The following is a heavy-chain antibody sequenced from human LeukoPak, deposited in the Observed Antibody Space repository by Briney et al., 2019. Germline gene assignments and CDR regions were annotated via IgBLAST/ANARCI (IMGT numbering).Heavy chain of an antibody. Sequence: GGSLRLSCAAPGFTFSSYAMHWVRQAPGKGLEWVAVISYDGSNKYYADSVKGRFTISRDNSKNTLYLQMNSLRAEDTAVYYCARDTGGEVGYWGQGTLVTVSS. D-gene: IGHD1-26*01. V-gene: IGHV3-30*04. CDR3: ARDTGGEVGY. CDR1: GFTFSSYA. CDR2: ISYDGSNK. J-gene: IGHJ4*02.